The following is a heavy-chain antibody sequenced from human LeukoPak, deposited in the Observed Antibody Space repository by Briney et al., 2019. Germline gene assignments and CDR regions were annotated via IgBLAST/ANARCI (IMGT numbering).Heavy chain of an antibody. J-gene: IGHJ6*03. CDR3: ARVDTAMVNYYYYYMDV. CDR2: IYHSGST. CDR1: GYSISSGYY. Sequence: PSETLSLTCTVSGYSISSGYYWGWIRQPPGKGLEWIGSIYHSGSTYYNPSLKSRVTISVDTSKNQFSLKLSSVTAADTAVYNCARVDTAMVNYYYYYMDVWGKGTTVTVSS. D-gene: IGHD5-18*01. V-gene: IGHV4-38-2*02.